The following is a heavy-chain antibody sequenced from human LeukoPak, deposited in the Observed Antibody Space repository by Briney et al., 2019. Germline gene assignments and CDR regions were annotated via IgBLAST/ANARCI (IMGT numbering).Heavy chain of an antibody. Sequence: GGSLRLSCAASGFTFSSYSMTWVRQAPGKGLEWVSYISRSSSTIYYADSVKGRFTISRDNAKNSLYLQMNSLRAEDTAVYYCARDPELRFLEKNYYMEVWGKGTTVTVSS. CDR1: GFTFSSYS. CDR3: ARDPELRFLEKNYYMEV. CDR2: ISRSSSTI. V-gene: IGHV3-48*04. D-gene: IGHD3-3*01. J-gene: IGHJ6*03.